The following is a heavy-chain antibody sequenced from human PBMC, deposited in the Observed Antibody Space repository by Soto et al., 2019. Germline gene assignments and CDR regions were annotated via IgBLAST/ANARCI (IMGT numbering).Heavy chain of an antibody. CDR3: ARAQYSSSSRPIDY. J-gene: IGHJ4*02. D-gene: IGHD6-6*01. CDR1: GGTFSSYA. Sequence: ASVKVSCKAPGGTFSSYAISWVRQAPGQGLEWMGGIIPIFGTANYAQKFQGRVTITADESTSTAYMELSSLRSEDTAVYYCARAQYSSSSRPIDYWGQGTLVTVSS. V-gene: IGHV1-69*13. CDR2: IIPIFGTA.